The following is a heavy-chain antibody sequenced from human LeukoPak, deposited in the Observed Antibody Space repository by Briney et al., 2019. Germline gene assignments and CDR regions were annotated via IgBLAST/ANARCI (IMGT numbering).Heavy chain of an antibody. V-gene: IGHV3-11*04. Sequence: GGSLRLSCAASGFTFSDYYLSWIRQAPGKGLEWVSYISSSGSTIYYADSVKGRFTISRDNAKNSLYLQMNSLRAEDTAVYYCASSRTGGPTPPTFDYWGQGTLVTVSS. CDR3: ASSRTGGPTPPTFDY. J-gene: IGHJ4*02. D-gene: IGHD1-14*01. CDR2: ISSSGSTI. CDR1: GFTFSDYY.